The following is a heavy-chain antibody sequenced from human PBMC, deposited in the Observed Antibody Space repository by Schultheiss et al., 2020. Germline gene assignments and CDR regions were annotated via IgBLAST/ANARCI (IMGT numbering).Heavy chain of an antibody. D-gene: IGHD6-19*01. CDR3: ARAGGDSSGWYYFDY. CDR2: IYYSGST. Sequence: SETLSLTCTVSGGSISSGGYYWSWIRQHPGKGLEWIGYIYYSGSTYYNPSLKSRVTISVDTSKNQFSLKLSSVTAADTAVYYCARAGGDSSGWYYFDYWAQGTLVTVSS. J-gene: IGHJ4*02. V-gene: IGHV4-30-4*08. CDR1: GGSISSGGYY.